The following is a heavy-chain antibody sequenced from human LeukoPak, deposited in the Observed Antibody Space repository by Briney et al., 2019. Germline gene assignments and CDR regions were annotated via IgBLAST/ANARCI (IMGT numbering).Heavy chain of an antibody. D-gene: IGHD5-18*01. CDR2: IYYSGST. Sequence: SETLSLTCTVSGGSISSYYWSWIPQPPGKGLEWIGYIYYSGSTNYDPSLKSRVTISVDTSKNQFSLKLTSVTAADTAVYYCARGVQYTAMVTGFDYWRQGTLVTVSS. V-gene: IGHV4-59*01. CDR1: GGSISSYY. CDR3: ARGVQYTAMVTGFDY. J-gene: IGHJ4*02.